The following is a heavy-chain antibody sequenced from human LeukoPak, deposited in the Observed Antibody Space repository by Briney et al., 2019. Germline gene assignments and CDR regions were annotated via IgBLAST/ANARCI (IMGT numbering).Heavy chain of an antibody. CDR3: ARDTNGLAY. J-gene: IGHJ4*02. D-gene: IGHD2-8*01. Sequence: GRSLLLSCAASGFTFSSHRMHWVRQAPGKGLVWVSCVSSDGSTTNYADSVKGRFTISRDNAKSTLYLQMSSLRAEDTAVHYCARDTNGLAYWGLGTRVSVSS. CDR2: VSSDGSTT. CDR1: GFTFSSHR. V-gene: IGHV3-74*01.